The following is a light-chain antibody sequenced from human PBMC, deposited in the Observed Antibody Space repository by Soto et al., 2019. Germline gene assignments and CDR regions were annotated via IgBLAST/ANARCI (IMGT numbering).Light chain of an antibody. CDR3: QQFSSYPLT. J-gene: IGKJ4*01. Sequence: EFVLTQSPGTLSLSPGERAILSCRASQTVRNNYLAWYQQKPGQAPRLLIYDASSRATGIPDRFSGGGSATYFTLTISRLEPEDFAVYYWQQFSSYPLTFGGGTKVESK. CDR2: DAS. CDR1: QTVRNNY. V-gene: IGKV3-20*01.